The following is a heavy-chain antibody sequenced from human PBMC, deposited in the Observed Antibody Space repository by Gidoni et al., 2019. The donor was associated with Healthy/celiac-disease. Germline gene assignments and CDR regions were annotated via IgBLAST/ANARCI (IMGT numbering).Heavy chain of an antibody. Sequence: EVQLVESGGCLVKPGGSLRLSCAASGITFSNAWMSWVRQAPGKGLEWVGRIKSRTDGGTTDYAAPVKGRFTISRDDSKNTLYLQMNSLKTEDTAVYYCTTDHKAAAGPSDYGMDVWGQGTTVTVSS. CDR1: GITFSNAW. CDR2: IKSRTDGGTT. D-gene: IGHD6-13*01. J-gene: IGHJ6*02. V-gene: IGHV3-15*01. CDR3: TTDHKAAAGPSDYGMDV.